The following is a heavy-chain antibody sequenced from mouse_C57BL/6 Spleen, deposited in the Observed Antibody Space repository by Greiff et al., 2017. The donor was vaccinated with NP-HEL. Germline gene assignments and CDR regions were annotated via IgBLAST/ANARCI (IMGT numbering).Heavy chain of an antibody. Sequence: EVMLVESGEGLVKPGGSLKLSCAASGFTFSSYAMSWVRQTPEKRLEWVAYISSGGDYIYYADTVKGRFTISRDNARNTLYLQMSSLKSEDTAMYYCTREETYYYAMDYWGQGTSVTVSS. CDR3: TREETYYYAMDY. CDR1: GFTFSSYA. J-gene: IGHJ4*01. CDR2: ISSGGDYI. V-gene: IGHV5-9-1*02.